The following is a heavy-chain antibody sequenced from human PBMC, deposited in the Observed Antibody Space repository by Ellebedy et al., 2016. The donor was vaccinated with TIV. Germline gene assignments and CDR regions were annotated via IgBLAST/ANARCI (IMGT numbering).Heavy chain of an antibody. J-gene: IGHJ4*02. CDR1: GGSISSSSYY. V-gene: IGHV4-39*01. CDR3: ARHGSRNSPFDY. CDR2: IYYSGST. D-gene: IGHD1-26*01. Sequence: SETLSLXXTVSGGSISSSSYYWGWIRQPPGKGLEWIGSIYYSGSTNYNPSLKSRVTISVDTSKNRFSLKLNSVTAADTAVYYCARHGSRNSPFDYWGQGTLVTVSS.